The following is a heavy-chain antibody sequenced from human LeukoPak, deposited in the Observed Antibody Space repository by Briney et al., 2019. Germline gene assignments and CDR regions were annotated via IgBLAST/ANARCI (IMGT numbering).Heavy chain of an antibody. CDR1: GYTFTGYY. Sequence: ASVKVSCKASGYTFTGYYMHWVRQAPGHGLEWMGWINPNSGGTNYAQKFQGRVTMTRDTSISTAYMELSRLRSDDTAVYYCARVLAAAGGYAFDIWGQGTMVTVSS. J-gene: IGHJ3*02. D-gene: IGHD6-13*01. CDR3: ARVLAAAGGYAFDI. V-gene: IGHV1-2*02. CDR2: INPNSGGT.